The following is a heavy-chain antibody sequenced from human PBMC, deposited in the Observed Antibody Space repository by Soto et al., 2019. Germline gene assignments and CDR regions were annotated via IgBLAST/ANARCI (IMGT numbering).Heavy chain of an antibody. CDR3: AKDGAKTYYGPVTYFDY. D-gene: IGHD4-17*01. CDR1: GFTFSSYA. V-gene: IGHV3-23*01. J-gene: IGHJ4*02. CDR2: ISGSGGST. Sequence: GGSLRLSCAASGFTFSSYAMSWVRQAPGKGLEWVSAISGSGGSTYYADSVKGRFTISRDNSKNTLYLQMNSLRAEDTAVYYCAKDGAKTYYGPVTYFDYWGQGTLVTVSS.